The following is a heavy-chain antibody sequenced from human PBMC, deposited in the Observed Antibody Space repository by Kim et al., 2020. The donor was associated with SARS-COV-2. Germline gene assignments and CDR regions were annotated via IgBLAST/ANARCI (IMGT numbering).Heavy chain of an antibody. CDR2: ISWNSGSI. D-gene: IGHD5-12*01. Sequence: GGSLRLSCAVSGFTFDDYAMHWVRQAPGKGLEWVSGISWNSGSIGYADSVKGRFTISRDNAKNSLYLQMNSLRAEDTALYYCAKDMFVVFRDGYNFYYGMDVWGQGTTVTVS. J-gene: IGHJ6*02. CDR3: AKDMFVVFRDGYNFYYGMDV. V-gene: IGHV3-9*01. CDR1: GFTFDDYA.